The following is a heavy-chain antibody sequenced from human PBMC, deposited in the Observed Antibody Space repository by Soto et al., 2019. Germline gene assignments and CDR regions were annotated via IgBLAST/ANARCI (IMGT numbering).Heavy chain of an antibody. V-gene: IGHV3-23*01. J-gene: IGHJ4*02. CDR2: ITGSGDRT. Sequence: EVQLLESGGDLVQPGGSLRLSCAASGFTFSTYAMRWVRQAPGKGLEWVSSITGSGDRTYYADSVKGRFTISRDNSQSTLHLKMNSLRVEDTAVYYCARMYSSSCDYWGQGTLVTVSS. D-gene: IGHD6-13*01. CDR1: GFTFSTYA. CDR3: ARMYSSSCDY.